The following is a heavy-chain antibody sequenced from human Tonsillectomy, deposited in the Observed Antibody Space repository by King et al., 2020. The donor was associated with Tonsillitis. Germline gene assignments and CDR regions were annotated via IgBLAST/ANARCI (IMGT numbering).Heavy chain of an antibody. CDR1: GFSLSDFRMG. J-gene: IGHJ5*01. V-gene: IGHV2-26*01. CDR2: IFSNDGK. CDR3: ARMDDFWTNYNFDS. Sequence: VTLKESGPVLVKPTETLTLTCSVSGFSLSDFRMGVGWIRQPPGKALEWLAFIFSNDGKSYNPSLRSSVSISKDTSKNQVVHTLANIHPVDTATYYCARMDDFWTNYNFDSWGPGILVTVSS. D-gene: IGHD3-3*01.